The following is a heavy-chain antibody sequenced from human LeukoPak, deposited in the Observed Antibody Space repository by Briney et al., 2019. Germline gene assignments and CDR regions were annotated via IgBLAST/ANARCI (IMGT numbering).Heavy chain of an antibody. D-gene: IGHD1-26*01. CDR3: ASSSLVGAGYYFDY. Sequence: SETLSLTCTVSGGSISSYYWSWIRQPAPQGLEWIGRIYTSGSTNYNPSLKSRVTMSVDTSKNQFSLKLSSVTAADTAVYYCASSSLVGAGYYFDYWGQGTLVTVSS. V-gene: IGHV4-4*07. CDR2: IYTSGST. CDR1: GGSISSYY. J-gene: IGHJ4*02.